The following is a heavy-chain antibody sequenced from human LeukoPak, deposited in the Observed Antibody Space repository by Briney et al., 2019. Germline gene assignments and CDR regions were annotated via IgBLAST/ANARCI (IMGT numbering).Heavy chain of an antibody. CDR3: ARDLDYGGNFYAFDI. D-gene: IGHD4-23*01. J-gene: IGHJ3*02. CDR2: IYYSGST. Sequence: SETLSLTCTVSGGSISSSGYYWSWIRQHPGKGLEWIGYIYYSGSTYYNPSLKSRVTISVDTSKNQFSLKLSSVTAADTAVYYCARDLDYGGNFYAFDIWGQGTMVTVSS. CDR1: GGSISSSGYY. V-gene: IGHV4-31*03.